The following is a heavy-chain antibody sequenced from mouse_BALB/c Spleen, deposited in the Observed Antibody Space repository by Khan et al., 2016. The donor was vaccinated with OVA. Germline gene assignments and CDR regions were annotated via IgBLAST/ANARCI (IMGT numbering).Heavy chain of an antibody. CDR1: GFTFSNYA. CDR2: ISSGGSYT. V-gene: IGHV5-9-3*01. Sequence: VELVESGGGLVKPGGSLKLSCTVSGFTFSNYALSWVRQTPEKRLEWVATISSGGSYTYYLDSVKGRFTISRDNPNNTLYLHMSSLRSEDTAMFYCARTPGYYGSNYFDYWGQGTTLTVSS. J-gene: IGHJ2*01. CDR3: ARTPGYYGSNYFDY. D-gene: IGHD1-1*01.